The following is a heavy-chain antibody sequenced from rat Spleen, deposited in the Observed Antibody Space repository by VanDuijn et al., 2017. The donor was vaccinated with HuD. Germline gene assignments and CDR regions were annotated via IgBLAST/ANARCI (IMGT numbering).Heavy chain of an antibody. V-gene: IGHV5-19*01. CDR1: GFTLSNYG. D-gene: IGHD1-4*01. J-gene: IGHJ3*01. CDR3: ATGGTRVSRFAY. CDR2: ISPSGGIT. Sequence: EVQLVESGGGLVQPGRSLKLSCAASGFTLSNYGMHWIRQAPTKGLEWVASISPSGGITDYRDSVKGRFAISRDTAKSTLYLQMDSLGSEDTATYSWATGGTRVSRFAYWGQGTLVTVSS.